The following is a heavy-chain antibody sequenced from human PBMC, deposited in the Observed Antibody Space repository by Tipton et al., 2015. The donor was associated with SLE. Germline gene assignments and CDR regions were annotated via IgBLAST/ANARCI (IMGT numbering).Heavy chain of an antibody. CDR3: ARTHTSEYCSSSSCYNNYFDY. CDR1: GFTFSSYS. Sequence: SLKLSCAASGFTFSSYSMNWVRQAPGEGLEWVSYITSGSSTIYYADSVKGRFTISRDNAKNSLYLQMNSLRADDTALYYCARTHTSEYCSSSSCYNNYFDYWGQGTLVIVSS. J-gene: IGHJ4*02. CDR2: ITSGSSTI. D-gene: IGHD2-2*02. V-gene: IGHV3-48*04.